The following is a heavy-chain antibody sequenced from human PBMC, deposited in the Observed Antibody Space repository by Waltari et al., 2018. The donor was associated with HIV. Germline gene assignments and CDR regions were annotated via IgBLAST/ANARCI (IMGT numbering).Heavy chain of an antibody. J-gene: IGHJ4*02. V-gene: IGHV3-33*01. D-gene: IGHD5-18*01. CDR2: IWYDGSNK. CDR1: GFTFSSYG. Sequence: QVQLVESGGGVVQPGRSLRLSCAASGFTFSSYGMHWVRQAPGKGLEWVAVIWYDGSNKYYADSVKGRFTISRDNSKNTLYLQMNSLRAEDTAVYYCASSQASGNTYEPSFDYWGPGTLVTVSS. CDR3: ASSQASGNTYEPSFDY.